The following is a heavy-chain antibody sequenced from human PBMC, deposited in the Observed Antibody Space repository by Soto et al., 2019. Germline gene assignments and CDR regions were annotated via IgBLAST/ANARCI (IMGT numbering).Heavy chain of an antibody. CDR3: ARRYCSGGRCYHDAFEI. D-gene: IGHD2-15*01. CDR2: IWYDGSNK. V-gene: IGHV3-33*01. CDR1: GFTFSSYG. Sequence: GGSLRLSCAASGFTFSSYGMHWVRQAPGKGLEWVAVIWYDGSNKYHADSVKGRFTISRDNSKNTLYLQMNSLRAEDTAVYYCARRYCSGGRCYHDAFEIWGQGTMVTVSS. J-gene: IGHJ3*02.